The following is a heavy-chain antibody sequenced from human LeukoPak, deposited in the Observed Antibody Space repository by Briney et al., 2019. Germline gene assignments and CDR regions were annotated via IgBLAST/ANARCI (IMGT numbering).Heavy chain of an antibody. CDR2: IIPILGIA. CDR1: GGTFSIYA. J-gene: IGHJ6*02. V-gene: IGHV1-69*04. D-gene: IGHD3-9*01. CDR3: ASSLTYYDILTGLNYYYYGMDV. Sequence: SVTVSCKASGGTFSIYAISWVRQAPGQGLEWMGRIIPILGIANYAQKFQGRVTITTDKSTSTAYMELSSLRSEDTAVYYCASSLTYYDILTGLNYYYYGMDVWGQGTTVTVSS.